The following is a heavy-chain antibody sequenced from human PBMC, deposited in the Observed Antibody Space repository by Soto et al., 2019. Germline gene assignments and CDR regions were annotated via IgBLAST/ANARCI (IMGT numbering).Heavy chain of an antibody. V-gene: IGHV1-18*04. D-gene: IGHD2-15*01. CDR1: GYTFSSYG. Sequence: QVQLVQSGAEVKKPGASVKVSCKASGYTFSSYGINWVRQAPGQGLEWMGWVSTYNGNTNYAQNFQGRVTMTTDTSTTTVYMELRRLRSDDTAVYYCARDGDIAIFRAGGVRFDPWGQGTLVTVSS. CDR3: ARDGDIAIFRAGGVRFDP. J-gene: IGHJ5*02. CDR2: VSTYNGNT.